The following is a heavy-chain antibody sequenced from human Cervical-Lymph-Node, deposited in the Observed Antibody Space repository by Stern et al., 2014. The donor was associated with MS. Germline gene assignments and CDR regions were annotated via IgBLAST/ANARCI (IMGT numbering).Heavy chain of an antibody. J-gene: IGHJ2*01. D-gene: IGHD2/OR15-2a*01. Sequence: QVQLQESGPGLVKPSGTLSLTCAVSGGSVSSTNWWSWVRQSPGKGLEWIGNIYPSGASNYRPSLRSRVSISLDNSKNHLSLHLTSVTAADTAVYYCARERQQYCNSEGCSYWYFDLWGRGTLVTVSS. CDR1: GGSVSSTNW. V-gene: IGHV4-4*02. CDR3: ARERQQYCNSEGCSYWYFDL. CDR2: IYPSGAS.